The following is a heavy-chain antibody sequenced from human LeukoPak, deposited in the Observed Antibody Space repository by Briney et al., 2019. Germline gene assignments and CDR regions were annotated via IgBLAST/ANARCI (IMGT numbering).Heavy chain of an antibody. Sequence: ASVKVSCKTSGGTYSSYSISWVRQAPGQGLEWTGRIIPIFGTANYAQKFQGRVTITTDESTSTAYMELNSLRSVYTAVFYCAISGVGTTKEVDYWSQGTLVTVSS. CDR3: AISGVGTTKEVDY. V-gene: IGHV1-69*05. D-gene: IGHD4-17*01. CDR2: IIPIFGTA. CDR1: GGTYSSYS. J-gene: IGHJ4*02.